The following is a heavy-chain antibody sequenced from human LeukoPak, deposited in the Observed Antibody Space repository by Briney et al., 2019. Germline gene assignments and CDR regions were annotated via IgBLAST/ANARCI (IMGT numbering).Heavy chain of an antibody. Sequence: ASVKVSCKASGYTFTGYYMHWVRQAPGKGLEWMGGFDPEDGETIYAQKFQGRVTMTEDTSTDTAYMELSSLRSEDTAVYYCATDGPHGEQWLTVCVYWGQGTLVTVSS. D-gene: IGHD6-19*01. CDR2: FDPEDGET. V-gene: IGHV1-24*01. CDR1: GYTFTGYY. J-gene: IGHJ4*02. CDR3: ATDGPHGEQWLTVCVY.